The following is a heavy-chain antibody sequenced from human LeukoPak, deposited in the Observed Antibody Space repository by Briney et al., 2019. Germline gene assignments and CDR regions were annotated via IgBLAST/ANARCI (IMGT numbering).Heavy chain of an antibody. Sequence: GGSLRLSCAASGFTFSSYAMHWVRQAPGKGLEWVSGISWNSGSIGYADSVKGRFTISRDNAKNSLYLQMNSLRAEDTAVYYCARVEVVGVMYYFDYWGQGTLVTVSS. CDR3: ARVEVVGVMYYFDY. CDR2: ISWNSGSI. D-gene: IGHD1-26*01. V-gene: IGHV3-9*01. CDR1: GFTFSSYA. J-gene: IGHJ4*02.